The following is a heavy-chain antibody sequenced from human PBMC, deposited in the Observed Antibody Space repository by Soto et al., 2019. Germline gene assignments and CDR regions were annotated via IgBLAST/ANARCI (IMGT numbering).Heavy chain of an antibody. CDR3: ASGGYRPYGLDV. CDR1: GFTFSDYY. Sequence: QVQLVESGGGLVKPGGSLRLSCAASGFTFSDYYMSWIRQAPGKGLEWVSYISDIGTYTNYADSVKGRFTLSRDNAENSLYLQMYSLRAEDTAVYYCASGGYRPYGLDVWGQGTTVTVSS. CDR2: ISDIGTYT. V-gene: IGHV3-11*05. D-gene: IGHD3-16*01. J-gene: IGHJ6*02.